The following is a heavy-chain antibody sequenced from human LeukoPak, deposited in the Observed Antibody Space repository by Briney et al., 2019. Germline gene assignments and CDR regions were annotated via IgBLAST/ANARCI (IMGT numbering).Heavy chain of an antibody. V-gene: IGHV1-46*01. CDR2: INPSGGST. Sequence: ASVKVSCKXSGYTFTSYYMHWVPQAPGQGLEWMGIINPSGGSTSYAQKFQGRVTMTRDTSTSTVYMELSSLGSEDTAVYYCARDFPGDSSGYYPDYWGQGTLVTVSS. J-gene: IGHJ4*02. CDR3: ARDFPGDSSGYYPDY. CDR1: GYTFTSYY. D-gene: IGHD3-22*01.